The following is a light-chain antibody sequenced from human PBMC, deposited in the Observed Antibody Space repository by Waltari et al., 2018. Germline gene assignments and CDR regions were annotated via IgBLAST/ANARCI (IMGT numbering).Light chain of an antibody. Sequence: DVGLTQSPLSLPVTLGQPASISCRPCQSLVYTDGISYLNLFHQRPGQAPRRLIYKVSNRDSGVPDRFSGSGSGTYFTLMISSVEADDVGVYFCMQATHWPVTFGQGTRLEIK. CDR3: MQATHWPVT. CDR1: QSLVYTDGISY. V-gene: IGKV2-30*01. CDR2: KVS. J-gene: IGKJ5*01.